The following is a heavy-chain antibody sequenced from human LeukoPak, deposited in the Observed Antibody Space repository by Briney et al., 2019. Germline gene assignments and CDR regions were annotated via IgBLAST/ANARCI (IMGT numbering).Heavy chain of an antibody. CDR1: GLVVSRNY. J-gene: IGHJ3*02. D-gene: IGHD3-16*01. Sequence: GGSLRLSCAASGLVVSRNYMSWVRQAPGKGLEWVSVIHSGGSTYYADSVKGRFIIYRDNSKNTLYLQMNSLSSEDTAVYYCASDPGGNQNGFDIWGQGTMVAVSS. CDR3: ASDPGGNQNGFDI. CDR2: IHSGGST. V-gene: IGHV3-66*01.